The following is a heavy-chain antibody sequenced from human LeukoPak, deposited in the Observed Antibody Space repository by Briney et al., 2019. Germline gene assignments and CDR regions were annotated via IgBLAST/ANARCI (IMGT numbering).Heavy chain of an antibody. CDR2: FDPEDGET. V-gene: IGHV1-24*01. D-gene: IGHD3-10*01. Sequence: ASVKVSCKVSGYTLTELSMHWVRQAPGKGLGWMGGFDPEDGETIYAQKFQGRVTMTEDTSTDTAYMELSSLRSEDTAVYYCATDRYIGFGELLSYWGQGALVTVSS. J-gene: IGHJ4*02. CDR3: ATDRYIGFGELLSY. CDR1: GYTLTELS.